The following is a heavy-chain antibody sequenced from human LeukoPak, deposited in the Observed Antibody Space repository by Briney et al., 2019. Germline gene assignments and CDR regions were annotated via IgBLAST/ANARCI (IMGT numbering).Heavy chain of an antibody. V-gene: IGHV4-34*01. Sequence: PSETLSLTCAVYGGSFSGYYWSWIRQSPGKGLEWIGEINHSGSTNYNPSLKSRVTISIDTSKNQFSLKLNPVTAADTAVYYCARVKDYYDSSGYGYWGQGTLVTVSS. J-gene: IGHJ4*02. D-gene: IGHD3-22*01. CDR3: ARVKDYYDSSGYGY. CDR1: GGSFSGYY. CDR2: INHSGST.